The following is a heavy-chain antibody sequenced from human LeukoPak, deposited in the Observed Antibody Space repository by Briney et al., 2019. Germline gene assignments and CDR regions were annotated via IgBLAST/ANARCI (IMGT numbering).Heavy chain of an antibody. V-gene: IGHV5-51*01. J-gene: IGHJ4*02. CDR1: EYSFATYW. D-gene: IGHD6-19*01. Sequence: LGESLKISCKGSEYSFATYWIGWVRQMPGKGLEWMGIIYPGDSDTRYSPPFQGQVTISADKSISTAYLQWSSLKASDTAIYYCARQMAGTAGNLDYWGQGTLVTVSS. CDR3: ARQMAGTAGNLDY. CDR2: IYPGDSDT.